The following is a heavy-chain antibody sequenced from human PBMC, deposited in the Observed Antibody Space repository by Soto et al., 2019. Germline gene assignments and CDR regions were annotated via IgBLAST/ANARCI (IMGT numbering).Heavy chain of an antibody. CDR2: INHSGST. J-gene: IGHJ6*03. CDR3: ARGRPELELRNYYYYYYMDV. Sequence: PSETLSLTCAVYGGSFSGYYWSWIHQPPGKGLEWIGEINHSGSTNYNPSLKSRVTISVDTSKNQFSLKLSSVTAADTAVYYCARGRPELELRNYYYYYYMDVWGKGTTVTVSS. D-gene: IGHD1-7*01. CDR1: GGSFSGYY. V-gene: IGHV4-34*01.